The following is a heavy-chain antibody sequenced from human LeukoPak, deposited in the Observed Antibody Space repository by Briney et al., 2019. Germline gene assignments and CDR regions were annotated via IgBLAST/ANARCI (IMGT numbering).Heavy chain of an antibody. D-gene: IGHD6-13*01. CDR2: ISAYNGNT. CDR3: VSTLPPGIAAAGTDRFVFLY. CDR1: GYTFTSYG. J-gene: IGHJ4*02. Sequence: ASVKVSCKASGYTFTSYGISWVRQAPGQGLEWMGWISAYNGNTNYAQKLQGRVTMTTDTSTSTAYMELRSLRSDDTAVYYCVSTLPPGIAAAGTDRFVFLYWGQGTLVTVSS. V-gene: IGHV1-18*01.